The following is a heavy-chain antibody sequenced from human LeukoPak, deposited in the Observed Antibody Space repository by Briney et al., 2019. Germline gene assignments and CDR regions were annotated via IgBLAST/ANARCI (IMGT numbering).Heavy chain of an antibody. CDR3: ARVPTMVRGVISYYYYYGMDV. D-gene: IGHD3-10*01. CDR1: GYTFTSYD. J-gene: IGHJ6*02. Sequence: ASVKVSCKASGYTFTSYDINWVRQATGQGLEWMGWMNPNSGNTGYAQKFQGRVTMTRNTSISTAYMELSSLRSEDTAVYYCARVPTMVRGVISYYYYYGMDVWGQGTTVTVSS. CDR2: MNPNSGNT. V-gene: IGHV1-8*01.